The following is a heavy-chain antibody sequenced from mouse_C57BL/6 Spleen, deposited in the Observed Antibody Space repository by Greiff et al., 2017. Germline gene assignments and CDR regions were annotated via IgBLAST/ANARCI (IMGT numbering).Heavy chain of an antibody. CDR3: TRDYAGFAY. J-gene: IGHJ3*01. Sequence: QVQLQQSGAELVRPGASVTLSCKASGYTFTAYEMPWVKQTPVPGLEWIGAIDPETGGTAYNQKVKGKAILTADKSSSTAYMELRSLTSEDSAVYYCTRDYAGFAYWGQGTLVTVSA. CDR1: GYTFTAYE. V-gene: IGHV1-15*01. CDR2: IDPETGGT. D-gene: IGHD2-4*01.